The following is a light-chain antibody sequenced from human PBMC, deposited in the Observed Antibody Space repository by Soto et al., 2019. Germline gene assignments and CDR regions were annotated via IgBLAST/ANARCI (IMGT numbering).Light chain of an antibody. CDR2: DTS. V-gene: IGKV3-20*01. CDR3: QQYGSSPIT. Sequence: EIVLTQSPGTLSLSPGERATLSCRASQSIKSSSLAWYQQRPGQAPRLLIHDTSSRAIGIPDRLSGSKSGTNFTLTIRRMEPEDVGMYYCQQYGSSPITFGQGTRLEIK. J-gene: IGKJ5*01. CDR1: QSIKSSS.